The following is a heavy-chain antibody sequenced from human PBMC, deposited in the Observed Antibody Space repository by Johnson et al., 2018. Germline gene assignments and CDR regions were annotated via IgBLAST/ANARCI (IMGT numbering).Heavy chain of an antibody. CDR1: GGSFSGYY. J-gene: IGHJ3*02. CDR3: AKLSSESGSYTPDAFDI. CDR2: INHSGST. V-gene: IGHV4-34*01. D-gene: IGHD1-26*01. Sequence: QVQLQQWGAGLLKPSETLSLTCAVYGGSFSGYYWSWIRQPPGKGLEWIGEINHSGSTNYNPSLKSRVTISVDTSKNQFSLKLSSVTAADTAVYYCAKLSSESGSYTPDAFDIWGQGTMVTVSS.